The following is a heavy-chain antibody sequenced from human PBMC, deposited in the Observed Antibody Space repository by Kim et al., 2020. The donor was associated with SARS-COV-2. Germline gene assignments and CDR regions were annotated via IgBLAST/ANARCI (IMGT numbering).Heavy chain of an antibody. CDR3: GRFGEVSYYYYALDV. Sequence: GGSLRLFCVASGFRFDDYAMHWVRQAPGKGLEWVSGITWNSGSIVYADSVKGRFTVSRDNAKNSLYLQMNSLRVEDTALYYCGRFGEVSYYYYALDVWG. D-gene: IGHD3-10*01. V-gene: IGHV3-9*01. J-gene: IGHJ6*02. CDR2: ITWNSGSI. CDR1: GFRFDDYA.